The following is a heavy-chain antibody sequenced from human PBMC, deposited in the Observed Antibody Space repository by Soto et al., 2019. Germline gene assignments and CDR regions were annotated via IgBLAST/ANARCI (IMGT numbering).Heavy chain of an antibody. CDR2: IYYSGST. CDR1: GGSISSYY. J-gene: IGHJ5*02. CDR3: ARVGGYYSHWFDP. D-gene: IGHD3-22*01. V-gene: IGHV4-59*01. Sequence: SDTLSLTCTVSGGSISSYYWSWIRQPPGKGLEWIGYIYYSGSTNYNPSLKSRVTISVDTSKNQFSLKLSSVTAADTAVYYCARVGGYYSHWFDPWGQGTLVTVSS.